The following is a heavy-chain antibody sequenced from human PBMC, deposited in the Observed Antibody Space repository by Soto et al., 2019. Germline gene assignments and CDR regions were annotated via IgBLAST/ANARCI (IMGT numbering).Heavy chain of an antibody. V-gene: IGHV1-8*01. CDR3: AKDRMGTYCYDSSGYTFDY. CDR1: GYIFTNYD. J-gene: IGHJ4*02. Sequence: GASVKVSCKASGYIFTNYDINWVRQATGQGLEYLGWINPNSGNTGYVQKFKGRVTMTRNTSINTAYMELNSLRSEDTAVYYCAKDRMGTYCYDSSGYTFDYWGQGTLVTVSS. D-gene: IGHD3-22*01. CDR2: INPNSGNT.